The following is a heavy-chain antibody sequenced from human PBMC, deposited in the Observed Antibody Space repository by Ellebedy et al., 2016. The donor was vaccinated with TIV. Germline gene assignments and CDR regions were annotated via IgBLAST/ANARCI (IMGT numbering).Heavy chain of an antibody. Sequence: AASVKVSCKASGYTFTDYYIHWVRQAPGQGLEWMGWINTTSGVTHFAPRFQGRVTLTRDTSTSTAYMELSSLRSDDTAVYYCAREPLPSNTQEWTQGFDSWGQGTLVTVSS. CDR1: GYTFTDYY. V-gene: IGHV1-2*02. D-gene: IGHD3-3*01. CDR2: INTTSGVT. J-gene: IGHJ4*02. CDR3: AREPLPSNTQEWTQGFDS.